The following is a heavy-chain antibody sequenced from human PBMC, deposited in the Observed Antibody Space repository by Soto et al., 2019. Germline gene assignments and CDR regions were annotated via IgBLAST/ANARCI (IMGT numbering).Heavy chain of an antibody. CDR3: VKNGAYADFFDY. J-gene: IGHJ4*02. Sequence: EVQLLESGGGLAQPGGSLRLSCAASGFIFNSYAVSWVRQAPGKGLEWVSLISGSGDITYYADSVKGRFNISRDKFNNTLYLQMNSLRAEDTAIYYCVKNGAYADFFDYWGQGTLVTVSS. CDR2: ISGSGDIT. CDR1: GFIFNSYA. D-gene: IGHD2-8*01. V-gene: IGHV3-23*01.